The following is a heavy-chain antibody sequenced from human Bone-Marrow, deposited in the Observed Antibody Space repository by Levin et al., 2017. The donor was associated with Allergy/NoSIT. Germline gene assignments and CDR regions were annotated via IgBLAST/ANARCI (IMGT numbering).Heavy chain of an antibody. V-gene: IGHV3-48*03. CDR3: AREGLFMVRVFDY. CDR1: GFSFSSYE. CDR2: ISSRNTTI. D-gene: IGHD3-10*01. J-gene: IGHJ4*02. Sequence: PGGSLILSCAASGFSFSSYEMNWVRQAPGKGLEWVSYISSRNTTIYYADSVKGRFTISRDNAENSLYLQMNSLRAEDTAIYYCAREGLFMVRVFDYWGRGTLVTVSS.